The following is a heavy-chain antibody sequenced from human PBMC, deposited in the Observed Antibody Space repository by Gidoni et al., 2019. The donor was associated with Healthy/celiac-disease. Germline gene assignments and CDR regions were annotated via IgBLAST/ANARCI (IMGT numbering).Heavy chain of an antibody. CDR1: GFTFSSYA. Sequence: EVQLLESGGGLVQPGGSLRLSCAASGFTFSSYAMSWGRQAPGKGLECVSAISGSGGSTYYADSVKGRFTISRDNSKNTLYLQMNSLRAEDTAVYYWAKDFTVAKYYYYGMDVWGQGTTVTVSS. J-gene: IGHJ6*02. CDR2: ISGSGGST. CDR3: AKDFTVAKYYYYGMDV. D-gene: IGHD5-12*01. V-gene: IGHV3-23*01.